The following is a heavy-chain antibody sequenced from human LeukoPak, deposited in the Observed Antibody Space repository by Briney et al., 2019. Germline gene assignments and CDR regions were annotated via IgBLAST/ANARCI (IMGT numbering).Heavy chain of an antibody. CDR2: ISGSGGST. CDR3: AKAYYDFWSGYPSEGQGFDY. D-gene: IGHD3-3*01. J-gene: IGHJ4*02. V-gene: IGHV3-23*01. Sequence: GGSLGLSCAASGFTFSSYAMSWVRQAPGKGLEWVSAISGSGGSTYYADSVKGRFTISRDNSKNTLYLQMNSLRAEDTAVYYCAKAYYDFWSGYPSEGQGFDYWGQGTLVTVSS. CDR1: GFTFSSYA.